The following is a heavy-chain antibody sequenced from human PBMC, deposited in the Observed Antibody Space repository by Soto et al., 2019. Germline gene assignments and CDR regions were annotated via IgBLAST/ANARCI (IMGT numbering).Heavy chain of an antibody. Sequence: SETLSLTCTVSGGSISGSSYYWGWIRQPPGKGLEWIGSIYYSGSTYYNPSLKSRVTISVDTSKNQFSLKLSSVTAADTAVYYCAGYCSSTSCYGHYYYYYMDVWGKGTTVTVSS. CDR1: GGSISGSSYY. D-gene: IGHD2-2*01. CDR2: IYYSGST. CDR3: AGYCSSTSCYGHYYYYYMDV. V-gene: IGHV4-39*01. J-gene: IGHJ6*03.